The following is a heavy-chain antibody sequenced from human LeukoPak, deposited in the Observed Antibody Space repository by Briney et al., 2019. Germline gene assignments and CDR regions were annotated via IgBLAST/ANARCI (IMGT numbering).Heavy chain of an antibody. J-gene: IGHJ4*02. V-gene: IGHV3-23*01. CDR2: ISGGGGTT. CDR1: GFTFSNYA. Sequence: PGGSLRLSCAASGFTFSNYAMTWVRQAPGKGLEWVSAISGGGGTTYYADSVKGRFTISRDNSKNTLYLQMNSLRAEDTAVYYCAKDEDFWSGYSPNPFYWGQGTLVTVSS. CDR3: AKDEDFWSGYSPNPFY. D-gene: IGHD3-3*01.